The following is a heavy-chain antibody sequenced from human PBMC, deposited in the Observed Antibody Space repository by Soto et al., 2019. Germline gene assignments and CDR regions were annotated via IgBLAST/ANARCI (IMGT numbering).Heavy chain of an antibody. D-gene: IGHD6-13*01. CDR2: ISYDGSNK. CDR3: ARDRYSSSWYYAEYYYGMDV. Sequence: GGSLRLSCAASGFTFISYAMHWVRQAPGKGLEWVAVISYDGSNKYYADSVKGRFTISRDNSKNTLYLQMNSLRAEDTAVYYCARDRYSSSWYYAEYYYGMDVWGQGTTVTVSS. J-gene: IGHJ6*02. CDR1: GFTFISYA. V-gene: IGHV3-30-3*01.